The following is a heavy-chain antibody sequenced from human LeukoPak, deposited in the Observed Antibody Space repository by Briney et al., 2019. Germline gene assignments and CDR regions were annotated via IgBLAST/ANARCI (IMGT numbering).Heavy chain of an antibody. D-gene: IGHD3-10*01. V-gene: IGHV3-74*01. CDR3: TTDTFGARDS. CDR2: INEDGSST. J-gene: IGHJ4*02. Sequence: GGSLRLSCAASGYTFSRYWMHWVRQGPGRGLVWVSRINEDGSSTSYAESVRGRFTISRDNAKNTLYLQMNSPRAEDAAVYYCTTDTFGARDSWGQGTLVTVSS. CDR1: GYTFSRYW.